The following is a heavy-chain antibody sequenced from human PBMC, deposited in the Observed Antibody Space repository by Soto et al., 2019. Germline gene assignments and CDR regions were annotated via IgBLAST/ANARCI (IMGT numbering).Heavy chain of an antibody. CDR3: ARDPEYYDSSGIPGY. CDR2: IYHSGST. CDR1: GYSISSGYY. Sequence: SETLSLTCAVSGYSISSGYYWGWIRQPPGKGLEWIGSIYHSGSTYYNPSLKSRVTISVDTSKNQFSLKLSSVTAADTAVYYCARDPEYYDSSGIPGYWGQGTMGIVSA. J-gene: IGHJ4*02. V-gene: IGHV4-38-2*02. D-gene: IGHD3-22*01.